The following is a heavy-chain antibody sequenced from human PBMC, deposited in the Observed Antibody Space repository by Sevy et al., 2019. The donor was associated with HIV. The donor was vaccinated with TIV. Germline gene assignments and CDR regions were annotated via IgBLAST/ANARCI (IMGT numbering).Heavy chain of an antibody. CDR3: ARHNSGSYSEYYYYYYYMDV. D-gene: IGHD1-26*01. V-gene: IGHV4-39*01. Sequence: SETLSLTCTVSGGSISSSSYYWGWIRQPPGKGLEWIGSIYYRGSTYYNPSLKSRVTISVDTSKNQFSLKLSSVTAADTAVYYCARHNSGSYSEYYYYYYYMDVWGKGTTVTVSS. J-gene: IGHJ6*03. CDR2: IYYRGST. CDR1: GGSISSSSYY.